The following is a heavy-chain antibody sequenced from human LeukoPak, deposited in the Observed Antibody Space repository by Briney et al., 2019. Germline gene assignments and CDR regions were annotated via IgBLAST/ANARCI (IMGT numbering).Heavy chain of an antibody. CDR2: ISACNGNT. Sequence: GASVKVSCKASGYTFTSYGISWVRQAPGQGLEWMGWISACNGNTNYAQKLQGRVTMTTDTSTSTAYMELRSLRSDDTAVYYCARVVAAAGIYYYGMDVWGQGTTVTVSS. J-gene: IGHJ6*02. D-gene: IGHD6-13*01. CDR1: GYTFTSYG. CDR3: ARVVAAAGIYYYGMDV. V-gene: IGHV1-18*01.